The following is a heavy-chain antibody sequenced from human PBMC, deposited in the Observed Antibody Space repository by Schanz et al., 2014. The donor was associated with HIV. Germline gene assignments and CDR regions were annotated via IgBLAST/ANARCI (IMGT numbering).Heavy chain of an antibody. CDR3: AKGLTIWLQPPFDY. D-gene: IGHD5-12*01. J-gene: IGHJ4*02. V-gene: IGHV3-48*01. Sequence: EVQLLESGGGLVQPGGFLRLSCAASRFTFSRYGMSWVRQTPDKGLEWVSYISASGSSIQYTDSVRGRFTISRDTAKNTLYLQMNSLRADDTAVYYCAKGLTIWLQPPFDYWGQGTLVTVSS. CDR1: RFTFSRYG. CDR2: ISASGSSI.